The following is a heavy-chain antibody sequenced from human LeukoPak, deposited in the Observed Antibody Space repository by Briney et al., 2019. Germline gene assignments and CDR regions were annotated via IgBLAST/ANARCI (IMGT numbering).Heavy chain of an antibody. Sequence: SETLSLTCAVYGGSSSGYYWSWIRQPPGKGLEWIGEINHSGSTNYNPSLKSRVTISVDTSKNQFSLKLSSVTAADTAVYYCARFPGGAEYRHYYYMDVWGTGTTVTVSS. CDR1: GGSSSGYY. J-gene: IGHJ6*03. V-gene: IGHV4-34*01. CDR3: ARFPGGAEYRHYYYMDV. CDR2: INHSGST. D-gene: IGHD1-14*01.